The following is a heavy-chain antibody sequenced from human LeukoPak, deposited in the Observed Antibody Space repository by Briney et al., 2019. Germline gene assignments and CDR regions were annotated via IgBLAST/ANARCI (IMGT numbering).Heavy chain of an antibody. CDR2: IYCTGTT. J-gene: IGHJ6*03. CDR1: GDSIPGDY. Sequence: SETLSLTCTVSGDSIPGDYWTWIRQPPGKGLEWIGYIYCTGTTNYNPSLKSRLTISVDMSKNQFSLNLSSMTAADTAVYYCARVGRTEEGGYSYYYIDVWGYGTTVTVSS. D-gene: IGHD4-11*01. V-gene: IGHV4-59*01. CDR3: ARVGRTEEGGYSYYYIDV.